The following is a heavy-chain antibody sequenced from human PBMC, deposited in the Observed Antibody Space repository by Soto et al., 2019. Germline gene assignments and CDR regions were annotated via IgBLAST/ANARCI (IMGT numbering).Heavy chain of an antibody. CDR2: IYDSGSS. CDR1: GGSISSGGYS. D-gene: IGHD3-10*01. Sequence: SETLSLTCAVSGGSISSGGYSWSWIRQPPGKGLEWIGYIYDSGSSYYNPSLKSRVTISVDRSKNQFSLKLSSVTAADTAVYYCARDMVTQPNYYYYGMDVWGQGTTVTVSS. J-gene: IGHJ6*02. V-gene: IGHV4-30-2*01. CDR3: ARDMVTQPNYYYYGMDV.